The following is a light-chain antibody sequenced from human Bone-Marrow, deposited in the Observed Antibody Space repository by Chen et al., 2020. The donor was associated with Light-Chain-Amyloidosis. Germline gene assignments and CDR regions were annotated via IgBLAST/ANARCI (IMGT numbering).Light chain of an antibody. J-gene: IGKJ1*01. CDR2: DAS. CDR1: QSVRFS. CDR3: QQRSNWPRT. V-gene: IGKV3-11*01. Sequence: EIVLTQSPATLSLSPGDRVTLSCRASQSVRFSLAWYQQKPGQAPRLLIYDASNRATDIPARFSGSGSMTDFTLTISSLEPEDFAVYYCQQRSNWPRTFGQGTKVDIK.